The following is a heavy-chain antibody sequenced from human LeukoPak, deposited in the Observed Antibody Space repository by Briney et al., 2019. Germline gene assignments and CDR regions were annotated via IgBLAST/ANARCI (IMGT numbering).Heavy chain of an antibody. CDR1: GYSFTKYW. CDR3: ARHTNPQMYNWFDP. V-gene: IGHV5-51*01. CDR2: IYPDDSDT. D-gene: IGHD5-24*01. J-gene: IGHJ5*02. Sequence: GESLKISCKGSGYSFTKYWIGWVRQMPGKGLEWMGLIYPDDSDTRYSPSFQGQVTISADKSISTAYLQWSSLKASDTAMYYCARHTNPQMYNWFDPWGRGTLVTVSS.